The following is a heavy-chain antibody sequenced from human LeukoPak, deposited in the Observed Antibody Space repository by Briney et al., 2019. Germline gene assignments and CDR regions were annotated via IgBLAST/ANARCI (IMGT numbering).Heavy chain of an antibody. Sequence: ASVKVPCKASGYTFTSYAMNWVRQAPGQGLEWMGWINTNTGNPTYAQGFTGRFVFSLDTSVSTAYLQISSLKAEDTAVYYCARDILRYFDWLFKGPNAFDIWGQGTMVTVSS. V-gene: IGHV7-4-1*02. CDR2: INTNTGNP. J-gene: IGHJ3*02. CDR3: ARDILRYFDWLFKGPNAFDI. CDR1: GYTFTSYA. D-gene: IGHD3-9*01.